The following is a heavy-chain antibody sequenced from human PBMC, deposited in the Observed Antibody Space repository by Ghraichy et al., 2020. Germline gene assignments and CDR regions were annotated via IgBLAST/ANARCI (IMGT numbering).Heavy chain of an antibody. CDR2: IFYTGDT. J-gene: IGHJ4*02. Sequence: SETLSLTCTVSGASINDNYWSWFRQPPGKGLECLGYIFYTGDTNYSPSLRSRLTMSLDTSKNQISLKLNSVTDADTATYYCTGHTRSPDRWGPGTLVIISS. CDR1: GASINDNY. CDR3: TGHTRSPDR. V-gene: IGHV4-59*01. D-gene: IGHD6-13*01.